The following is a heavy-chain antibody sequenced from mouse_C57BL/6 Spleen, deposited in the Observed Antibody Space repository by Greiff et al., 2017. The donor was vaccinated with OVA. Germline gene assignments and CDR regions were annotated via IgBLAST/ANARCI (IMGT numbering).Heavy chain of an antibody. Sequence: VQLQQSGPELVKPGASVKIPCKASGYTFTDYHMDWVQQSPGKSLEWIGDISPNNGGTFYTQMFKGKVTFTVDTSSSTADMERRSLTSEDTAVYYCARGGIDDGNPYWYFDVWGTGTSVTVSS. CDR1: GYTFTDYH. D-gene: IGHD2-1*01. V-gene: IGHV1-18*01. CDR3: ARGGIDDGNPYWYFDV. CDR2: ISPNNGGT. J-gene: IGHJ1*03.